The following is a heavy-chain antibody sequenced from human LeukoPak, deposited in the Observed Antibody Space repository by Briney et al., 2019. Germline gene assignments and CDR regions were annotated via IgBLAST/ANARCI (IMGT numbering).Heavy chain of an antibody. J-gene: IGHJ4*02. D-gene: IGHD1-26*01. CDR1: GFTFSSYW. CDR3: ASEGGSYYEFDY. V-gene: IGHV3-7*01. CDR2: IKQDGSEK. Sequence: GGSLRLSCAASGFTFSSYWMSWVRQAPGKGLEWVANIKQDGSEKYYVDSVKGRFTISRDNAENSLYLQMNSLRAEDTAVYYCASEGGSYYEFDYWGQGTLVTVSS.